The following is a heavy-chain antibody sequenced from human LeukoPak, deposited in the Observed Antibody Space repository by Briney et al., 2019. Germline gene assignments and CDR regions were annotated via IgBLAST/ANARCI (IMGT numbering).Heavy chain of an antibody. J-gene: IGHJ4*02. CDR3: ARSLGWNYFDY. CDR1: GGSISSGSYY. V-gene: IGHV4-61*02. D-gene: IGHD1-26*01. CDR2: IYTSGST. Sequence: SQTLSLTCTVSGGSISSGSYYWSWIRQPAGKGLEWIGRIYTSGSTNYNPSLKSRVTISVDTSKNQFSLKLSSVTAADTAVYYCARSLGWNYFDYWGQGTLVTVSS.